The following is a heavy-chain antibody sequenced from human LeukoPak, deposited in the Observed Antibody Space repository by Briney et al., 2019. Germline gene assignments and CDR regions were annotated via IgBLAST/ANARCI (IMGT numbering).Heavy chain of an antibody. V-gene: IGHV3-7*01. D-gene: IGHD3-10*01. CDR3: ASLRSNLWFGEFYFDY. J-gene: IGHJ4*02. CDR2: IKPDGSEK. Sequence: GGSLRLSCAASGFTHSNYWMTWVRQAPGKGLEWVANIKPDGSEKYYVDSVKGRFTISRDNAKNSLYLQMNSLRAEDTAVYYCASLRSNLWFGEFYFDYWGQGTLVTVSS. CDR1: GFTHSNYW.